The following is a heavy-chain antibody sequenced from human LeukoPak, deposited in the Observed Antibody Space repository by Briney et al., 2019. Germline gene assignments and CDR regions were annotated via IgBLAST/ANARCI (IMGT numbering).Heavy chain of an antibody. CDR3: ARELGYCSGSSCWFYFDY. Sequence: KPGGSLRLSCAASGFTFSSYSMNWVRQAPGKGLEWVSSISSSSSYIYYADSVKGRFTISRDNAKNSLYLQMNSLRAADTAVYYCARELGYCSGSSCWFYFDYWGQGALVTVSS. V-gene: IGHV3-21*04. J-gene: IGHJ4*02. D-gene: IGHD2-2*01. CDR2: ISSSSSYI. CDR1: GFTFSSYS.